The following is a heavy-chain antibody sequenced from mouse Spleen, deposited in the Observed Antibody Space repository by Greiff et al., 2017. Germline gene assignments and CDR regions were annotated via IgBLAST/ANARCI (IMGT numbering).Heavy chain of an antibody. V-gene: IGHV1-55*01. J-gene: IGHJ2*01. D-gene: IGHD4-1*01. CDR2: IYPGSGST. CDR1: GYTFTSYW. CDR3: SLDWGSEDYFDY. Sequence: QVQLQQPGAELVKPGASVKMSCKASGYTFTSYWITWVKQRPGQGLEWIGDIYPGSGSTNYNEKFKSKATLTVDTSSSTAYMQLSSLTSEDSAVYYCSLDWGSEDYFDYWGQGTTLTVSS.